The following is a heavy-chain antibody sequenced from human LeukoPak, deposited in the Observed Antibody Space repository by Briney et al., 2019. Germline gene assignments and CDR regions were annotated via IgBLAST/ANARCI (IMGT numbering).Heavy chain of an antibody. J-gene: IGHJ6*03. CDR1: GYTFTGYY. V-gene: IGHV1-2*02. D-gene: IGHD2-2*01. Sequence: EASVKVSCKASGYTFTGYYMHWVRQAPGQGLEWMGWINPNSGGTNYAQKFQGRVTMTRDTSISTAYMELSRLRSDDTAVYYCARVPYCSSTSCYRGGAYYYYMDVRGKGTTVTVSS. CDR3: ARVPYCSSTSCYRGGAYYYYMDV. CDR2: INPNSGGT.